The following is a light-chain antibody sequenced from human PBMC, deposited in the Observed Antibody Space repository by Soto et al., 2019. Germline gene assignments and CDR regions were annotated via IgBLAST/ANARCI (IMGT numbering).Light chain of an antibody. CDR3: QQDSSWPLT. CDR2: GAS. V-gene: IGKV3-15*01. CDR1: QDISSC. Sequence: EIVITQSPPTLSVSPGERVTLSCRASQDISSCLAWYQQKPGQAPRLLIYGASIRATGVPATFSGSGSGTEFTLSISSLQSEHLGVYYCQQDSSWPLTFGGGTKVDIK. J-gene: IGKJ4*01.